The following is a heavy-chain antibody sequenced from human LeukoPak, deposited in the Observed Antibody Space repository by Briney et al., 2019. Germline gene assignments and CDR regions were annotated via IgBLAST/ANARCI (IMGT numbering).Heavy chain of an antibody. D-gene: IGHD4-11*01. V-gene: IGHV4-59*01. CDR3: ARGSTTVKVLDY. Sequence: SETLSLTCTVSGGSISSYYWSWIRQPPGKGLEWIGYIYYSGSTNYNPSLKSRVTISVDTSKNQFSLKLSSVTAADTAVYYCARGSTTVKVLDYWGQGTLVTVSS. J-gene: IGHJ4*02. CDR2: IYYSGST. CDR1: GGSISSYY.